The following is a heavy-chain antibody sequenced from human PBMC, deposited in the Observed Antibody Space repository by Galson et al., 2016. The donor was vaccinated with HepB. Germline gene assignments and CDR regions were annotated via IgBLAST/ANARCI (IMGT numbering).Heavy chain of an antibody. Sequence: TLSLTCTVSGGSISSGGYYWSWIRQHPGKGLEWIGYISYSGSTYYNPSLKSRVTISLDTSKNQFSLKLRSVTAADTAVYYCARDITYYSDSSVYYDGGPFGHWGQGTLVTVSS. CDR3: ARDITYYSDSSVYYDGGPFGH. J-gene: IGHJ4*02. D-gene: IGHD3-22*01. CDR2: ISYSGST. V-gene: IGHV4-31*03. CDR1: GGSISSGGYY.